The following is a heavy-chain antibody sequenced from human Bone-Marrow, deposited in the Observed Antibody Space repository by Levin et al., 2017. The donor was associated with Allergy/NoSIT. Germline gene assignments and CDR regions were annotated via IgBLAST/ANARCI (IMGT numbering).Heavy chain of an antibody. CDR3: ARDRLWVRGVTLSHGMDV. Sequence: KISCKASGGTFSSYAISWVRQAPGQGLEWMGGIIPIFGTANYAQKFQGRVTITADESTSTAYMELSSLRSEDTAVYYCARDRLWVRGVTLSHGMDVWGQGTTVTVSS. CDR1: GGTFSSYA. V-gene: IGHV1-69*01. D-gene: IGHD3-10*01. CDR2: IIPIFGTA. J-gene: IGHJ6*02.